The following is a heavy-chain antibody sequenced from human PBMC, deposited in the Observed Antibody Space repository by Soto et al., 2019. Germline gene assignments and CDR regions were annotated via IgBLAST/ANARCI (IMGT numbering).Heavy chain of an antibody. CDR2: ISYDGSNK. Sequence: GGSLRRSWAASVFTFSNYGRHCVRQAPGKGLEWVAVISYDGSNKYYADSVKGRFTISRDNSKNTLYLQMNSLRAEDTAVYYCAKDLYGDYNYWGQRTLVTVSS. D-gene: IGHD4-17*01. V-gene: IGHV3-30*18. CDR3: AKDLYGDYNY. CDR1: VFTFSNYG. J-gene: IGHJ4*02.